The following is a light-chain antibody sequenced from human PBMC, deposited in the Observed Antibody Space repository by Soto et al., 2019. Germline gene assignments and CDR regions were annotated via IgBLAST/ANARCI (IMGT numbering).Light chain of an antibody. J-gene: IGLJ2*01. V-gene: IGLV2-14*01. Sequence: QSVLTQPASVSGSPGQSITISCTGTSSDIGFYNYVSWYQQHPGKAPKLIIYEVSNRPSGVSNRFSGSKSGNTASLTISGLQAEDEADYYCISYTARATLLLFGGGTKLTVL. CDR3: ISYTARATLLL. CDR2: EVS. CDR1: SSDIGFYNY.